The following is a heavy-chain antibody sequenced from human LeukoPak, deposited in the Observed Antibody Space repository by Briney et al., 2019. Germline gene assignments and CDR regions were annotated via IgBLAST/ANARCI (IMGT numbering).Heavy chain of an antibody. CDR1: AYTFTSYG. V-gene: IGHV1-18*04. CDR3: ARDEGVLRYFDWLFAFDS. CDR2: TSAYNGNT. Sequence: PSQHISCTASAYTFTSYGNSWLRHPPAQGLEPISWTSAYNGNTNYAQKLHGRVTITTDTSTSTAYMEFSSLRSDDTAVYYCARDEGVLRYFDWLFAFDSWGQGTLVTVSS. D-gene: IGHD3-9*01. J-gene: IGHJ4*02.